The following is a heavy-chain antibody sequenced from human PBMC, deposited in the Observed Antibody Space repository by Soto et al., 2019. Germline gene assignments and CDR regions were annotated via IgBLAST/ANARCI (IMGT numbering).Heavy chain of an antibody. CDR3: ARDSSGWPDY. D-gene: IGHD6-19*01. V-gene: IGHV4-61*01. Sequence: QVQLQESGPGLVKPSETLSLTCTVSGGSVSSGSYYWSWIRQPPGKGLEWIGYIYYSGSTNYNPSLKSRVTISVDTAKNQSSLKLSSVTAADTAVYYCARDSSGWPDYWGQGTLVTVSS. J-gene: IGHJ4*02. CDR1: GGSVSSGSYY. CDR2: IYYSGST.